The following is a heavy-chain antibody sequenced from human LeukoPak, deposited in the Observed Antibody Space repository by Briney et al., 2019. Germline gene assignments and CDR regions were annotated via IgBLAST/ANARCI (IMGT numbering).Heavy chain of an antibody. CDR3: AKGVVVPAEAYGMDV. D-gene: IGHD2-2*01. V-gene: IGHV3-21*01. Sequence: GGSLRLSCAASGFTLSSYSMNWVRQAPGKGLEWVPYISSRSSYIYYADSVKGRFTISRDNAKNSLYLQMNSLRAEDTAVYYCAKGVVVPAEAYGMDVWGQGTTVTVSS. J-gene: IGHJ6*02. CDR1: GFTLSSYS. CDR2: ISSRSSYI.